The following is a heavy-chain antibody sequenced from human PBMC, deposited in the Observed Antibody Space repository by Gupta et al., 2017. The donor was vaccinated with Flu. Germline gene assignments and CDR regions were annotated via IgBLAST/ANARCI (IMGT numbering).Heavy chain of an antibody. CDR1: GFTFSSYY. J-gene: IGHJ4*02. CDR3: ARDGSYDPLTNYYTDYYLDY. D-gene: IGHD3-9*01. CDR2: IKKDGSEK. V-gene: IGHV3-7*01. Sequence: EVQLVESGGGLVQPGGSLRLSCAAPGFTFSSYYMTWVRQAPGKGLEWVANIKKDGSEKYYMDSVKGRFTIYRDNAKSSLYLQMDSLSAEDTAVYYCARDGSYDPLTNYYTDYYLDYWGQGTRVTVSS.